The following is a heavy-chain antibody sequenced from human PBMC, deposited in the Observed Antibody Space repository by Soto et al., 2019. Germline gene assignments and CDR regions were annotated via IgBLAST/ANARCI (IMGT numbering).Heavy chain of an antibody. D-gene: IGHD5-18*01. CDR3: ARYTAMATYFDY. Sequence: QVQLQESGPGLVKPSQTLSLTCTVSGGSISSGGYYWSWIRQHPGKGLEWIGYIYYSGSTYYNPSLKTRVTISVDTSKNQFYLKLSSVTAADTAVYYCARYTAMATYFDYWGQGTMVTVSS. CDR2: IYYSGST. CDR1: GGSISSGGYY. V-gene: IGHV4-31*03. J-gene: IGHJ4*02.